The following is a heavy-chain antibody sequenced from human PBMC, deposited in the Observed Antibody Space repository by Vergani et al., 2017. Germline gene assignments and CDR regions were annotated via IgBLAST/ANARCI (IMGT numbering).Heavy chain of an antibody. J-gene: IGHJ4*02. V-gene: IGHV4-59*08. CDR2: VYYTGST. CDR1: GAAIKDFY. CDR3: ARGVEGYNWNDGIAYYFDY. Sequence: QVQLQESGPGLVKPSETLSLTCTVSGAAIKDFYWSWFRQPPGKGLEWIGYVYYTGSTTYNPSLKSRVTISVDTSKNQFSLKLSSVTAADTAVYYCARGVEGYNWNDGIAYYFDYWGQGTLVTVSS. D-gene: IGHD1-1*01.